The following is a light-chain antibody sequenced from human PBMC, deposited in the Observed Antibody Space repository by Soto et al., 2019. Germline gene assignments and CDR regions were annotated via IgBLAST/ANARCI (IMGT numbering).Light chain of an antibody. J-gene: IGKJ1*01. V-gene: IGKV1-5*03. Sequence: DIQMTQSPSTLSASVGDRVTITCRASQTISSWLDWYQQKPGKAPKLLIYTASTLKSGVPSRFSGSGSGTEFTLTISSLQPDDFATYYCLQDYSYPWTFGQGTKVDI. CDR3: LQDYSYPWT. CDR2: TAS. CDR1: QTISSW.